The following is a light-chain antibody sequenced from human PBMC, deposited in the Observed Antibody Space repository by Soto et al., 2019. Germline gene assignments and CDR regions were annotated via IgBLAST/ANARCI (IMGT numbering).Light chain of an antibody. Sequence: QSVLTQPPSASGTPGQRVTISCSGSSSNIGSNTVSWYHQLPVMAPKLLIYNNDQRPSGVPDRFSGSKSGTSASLAISGLQSEDEADYYCAVWDDSLNGYVFGTGTKLSVL. CDR3: AVWDDSLNGYV. CDR2: NND. V-gene: IGLV1-44*01. J-gene: IGLJ1*01. CDR1: SSNIGSNT.